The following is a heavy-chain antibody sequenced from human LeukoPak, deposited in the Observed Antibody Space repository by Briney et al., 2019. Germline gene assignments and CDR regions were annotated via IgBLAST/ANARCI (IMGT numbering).Heavy chain of an antibody. CDR3: AKRRVTGSVPEALDY. V-gene: IGHV3-23*01. Sequence: GGSLRLSCAASGFTFSSYAMSWIRQTPGKGLEWVSVISSSGGTTFYADSVKGRFTISRDNSKNTLYLQMNSLRAEDTAAYYCAKRRVTGSVPEALDYWGQGILVTVSS. CDR2: ISSSGGTT. J-gene: IGHJ4*02. D-gene: IGHD2-2*01. CDR1: GFTFSSYA.